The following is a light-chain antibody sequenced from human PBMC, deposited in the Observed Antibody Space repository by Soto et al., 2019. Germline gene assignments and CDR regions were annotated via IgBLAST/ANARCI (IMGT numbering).Light chain of an antibody. J-gene: IGLJ3*02. Sequence: QSVLTQPRSVSGSPGQSVTISCRGTSDDIGSFDYVSWYQQYPGGAPRLIIHEVTKRPSGVPDRFSGSKSGTTASLTISGLHPDDEADYYCCSYAGDSVVWVFGGGTKVTVL. V-gene: IGLV2-11*01. CDR3: CSYAGDSVVWV. CDR2: EVT. CDR1: SDDIGSFDY.